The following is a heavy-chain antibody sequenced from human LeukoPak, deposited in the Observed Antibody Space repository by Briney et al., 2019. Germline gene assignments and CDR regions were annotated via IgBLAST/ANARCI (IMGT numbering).Heavy chain of an antibody. CDR2: IYYSGTT. V-gene: IGHV4-31*03. J-gene: IGHJ5*02. Sequence: KASETLSLTCTVSGGSISSGDFYWSWIRQHPGKGLEWIGYIYYSGTTYYSPSLKSRVSISLDTTKNQFSLKLSSVTAADTAVYYCARGLLFSWFDPWGQGTLVTVSS. CDR1: GGSISSGDFY. D-gene: IGHD2-21*02. CDR3: ARGLLFSWFDP.